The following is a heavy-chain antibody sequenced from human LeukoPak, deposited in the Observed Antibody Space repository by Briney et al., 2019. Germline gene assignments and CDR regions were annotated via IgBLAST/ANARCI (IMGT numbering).Heavy chain of an antibody. CDR1: GFTFSRHW. V-gene: IGHV3-7*03. Sequence: PGGSLSLSCAGSGFTFSRHWMTWVRQAPGKGLEWVAKIKPDGSAQFYVDSVRGRFTISKDNAKNSLYLQMNGLTIEDTAIYYCTKEEWFRFDYWGQGNLVTVAS. D-gene: IGHD2-8*01. CDR3: TKEEWFRFDY. J-gene: IGHJ4*02. CDR2: IKPDGSAQ.